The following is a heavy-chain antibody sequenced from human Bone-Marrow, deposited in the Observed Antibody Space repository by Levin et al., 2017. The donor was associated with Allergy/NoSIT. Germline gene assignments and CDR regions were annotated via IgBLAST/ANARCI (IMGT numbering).Heavy chain of an antibody. V-gene: IGHV3-30*18. D-gene: IGHD2-15*01. CDR3: AKGPFCSSARCAYWDDYFIYGMDV. CDR2: ISNDGSNA. CDR1: GFTFRTYG. Sequence: PGGSLRLSCAASGFTFRTYGMHWVRRAPGKGLEWVTFISNDGSNAYYADSVKGRFTISRDNSRNTLDLQMDSLGAEDTAVYYCAKGPFCSSARCAYWDDYFIYGMDVWGQGTTVTVSS. J-gene: IGHJ6*02.